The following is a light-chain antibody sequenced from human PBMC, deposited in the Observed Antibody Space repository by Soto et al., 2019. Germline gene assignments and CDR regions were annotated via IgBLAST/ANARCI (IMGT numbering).Light chain of an antibody. Sequence: IQMTQSPSSLSASVGERVTITCRASQRIRTDLNWYQQRPGKAPKVLIYVASTLQIGVPSRFSGSSSGTDFNLTITSLQPEDFALYYCQQSYKNPHTFGGGTRVEIK. J-gene: IGKJ4*01. CDR2: VAS. CDR3: QQSYKNPHT. V-gene: IGKV1-39*01. CDR1: QRIRTD.